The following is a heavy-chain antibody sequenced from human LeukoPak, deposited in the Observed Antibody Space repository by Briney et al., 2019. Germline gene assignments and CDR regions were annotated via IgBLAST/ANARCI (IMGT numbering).Heavy chain of an antibody. CDR1: GYTFTGYY. J-gene: IGHJ5*02. V-gene: IGHV1-2*02. CDR3: ARRVTTILNWFDP. Sequence: APVKVSCKASGYTFTGYYMHWVRQAPGQGLEWMGWINPNSGGTNYAQKFQGRVTMTRDTSISTAYMELSRLRSDDTAVYYCARRVTTILNWFDPWGQGTLVTVSS. D-gene: IGHD4-17*01. CDR2: INPNSGGT.